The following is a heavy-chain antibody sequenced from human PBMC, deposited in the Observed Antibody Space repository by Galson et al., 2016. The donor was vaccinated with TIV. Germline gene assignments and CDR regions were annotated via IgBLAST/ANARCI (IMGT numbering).Heavy chain of an antibody. J-gene: IGHJ3*01. CDR1: GFTFSSYE. CDR3: ARVATFVDAFAL. CDR2: ISPSGTI. D-gene: IGHD5-12*01. Sequence: SLRLSCAGSGFTFSSYEVNWVRQAPGRGLEWISYISPSGTIYYADSVKGRFTISRDNAKNSLFLQMNSLRAEDTAVYFCARVATFVDAFALWGQGTVVTVS. V-gene: IGHV3-48*03.